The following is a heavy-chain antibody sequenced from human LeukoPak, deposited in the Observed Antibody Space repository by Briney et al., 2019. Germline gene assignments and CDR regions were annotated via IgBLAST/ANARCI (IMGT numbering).Heavy chain of an antibody. CDR3: ARGFFLGS. Sequence: SETLSLTCAVYGGSFSGYYWSWLRQPTGKGLEWIGEINHSGSTNYNPSLKSRVTISVDTSKNQFSLKLSSVTAADTAVYYCARGFFLGSWGQGTLVTVSS. V-gene: IGHV4-34*01. D-gene: IGHD2/OR15-2a*01. CDR1: GGSFSGYY. J-gene: IGHJ4*02. CDR2: INHSGST.